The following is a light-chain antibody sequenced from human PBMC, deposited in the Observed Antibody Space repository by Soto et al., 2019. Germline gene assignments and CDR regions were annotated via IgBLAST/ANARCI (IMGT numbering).Light chain of an antibody. CDR2: SAS. CDR1: QGISSF. Sequence: DVQMTQSPSSLSASVGDRVTITCLASQGISSFLAWYQQIPGKVPKLLIYSASTLQSGVPSRFSGSGSGTDFTLTISSLQPEDVAIYYCQKYNSGPLTFGGGTKVDIK. V-gene: IGKV1-27*01. CDR3: QKYNSGPLT. J-gene: IGKJ4*01.